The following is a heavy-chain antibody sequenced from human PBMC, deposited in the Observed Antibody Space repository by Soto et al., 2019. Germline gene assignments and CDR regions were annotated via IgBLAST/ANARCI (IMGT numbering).Heavy chain of an antibody. Sequence: PSETLSLTCTVSGGSISSSSYYWGWIRQTPGKGLEWIGSIYSTGNTYYKPSLKGRVTISVDTSKNEFSLKLSSVTAADRAVYYCARLPRGYGNYVDSWGQGILVTVSS. D-gene: IGHD2-15*01. CDR2: IYSTGNT. CDR3: ARLPRGYGNYVDS. J-gene: IGHJ4*02. V-gene: IGHV4-39*01. CDR1: GGSISSSSYY.